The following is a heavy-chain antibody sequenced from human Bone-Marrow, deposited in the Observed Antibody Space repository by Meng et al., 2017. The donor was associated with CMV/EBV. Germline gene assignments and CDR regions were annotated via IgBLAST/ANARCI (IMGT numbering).Heavy chain of an antibody. CDR1: GGSFSGYY. CDR3: ARDGGGYQVLLGAFDI. J-gene: IGHJ3*02. CDR2: INHSGST. Sequence: LRLSCAVYGGSFSGYYWSWIRQPPGKGLEWIGEINHSGSTYYNPSLKSRVTISVDTSKNQLSLRLNSVTAADTAVYYCARDGGGYQVLLGAFDIWGQGTTVTVSS. D-gene: IGHD2-2*01. V-gene: IGHV4-34*09.